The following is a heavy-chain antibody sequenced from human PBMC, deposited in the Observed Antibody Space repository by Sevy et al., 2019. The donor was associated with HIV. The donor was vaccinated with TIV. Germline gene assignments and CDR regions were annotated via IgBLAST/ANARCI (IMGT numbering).Heavy chain of an antibody. CDR3: AKDLHYYGSGRNFDY. D-gene: IGHD3-10*01. CDR1: GFTFSSFA. V-gene: IGHV3-30*18. Sequence: GGSLRLSCAASGFTFSSFAMHWVRQAPGKGLEWVAVISYAGSNKLYADSVKGRFTISRDNSKSTLYLQMNSLRVEDMALYYCAKDLHYYGSGRNFDYWGQGTVVTVSS. J-gene: IGHJ4*02. CDR2: ISYAGSNK.